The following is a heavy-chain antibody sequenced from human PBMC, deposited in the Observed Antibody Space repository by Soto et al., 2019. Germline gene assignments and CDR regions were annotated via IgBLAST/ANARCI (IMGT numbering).Heavy chain of an antibody. CDR2: IYHSGST. J-gene: IGHJ5*02. Sequence: SETLSLTCAVSGGSISSGGYSWSWIRQPPGKGLEWIGYIYHSGSTYYNPSLKSRVTISVDRSKNQFSLKLSSVTAADTAVYYCARDITIFGVGNWFDPWGQGTLVTVSS. CDR1: GGSISSGGYS. D-gene: IGHD3-3*01. CDR3: ARDITIFGVGNWFDP. V-gene: IGHV4-30-2*01.